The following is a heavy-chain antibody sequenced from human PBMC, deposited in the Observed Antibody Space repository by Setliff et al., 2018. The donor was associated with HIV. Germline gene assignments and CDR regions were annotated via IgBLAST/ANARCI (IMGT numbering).Heavy chain of an antibody. CDR2: IYLGETT. Sequence: KPSETLSLTCTVSSGYMCGHFWTWVRQTPGEGLEWIGNIYLGETTNYNPSLKSRATISLDTSKRQFSLHLTSVTAADTAIYYCARDPSQYLDFLFDPQPFNVWGHGTMVTVSS. V-gene: IGHV4-59*11. CDR1: SGYMCGHF. J-gene: IGHJ3*01. D-gene: IGHD3-9*01. CDR3: ARDPSQYLDFLFDPQPFNV.